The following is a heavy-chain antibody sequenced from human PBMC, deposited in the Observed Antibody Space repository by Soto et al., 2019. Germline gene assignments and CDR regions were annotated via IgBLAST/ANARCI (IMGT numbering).Heavy chain of an antibody. Sequence: QLQLQESGPGLVKSSEILSLTCTVSSDSINNNNFFWDWIRQPPGKGLEWIGGGSYSGSTSFNPSLRSRVTISADTSKNQFSLKVNSVTVADTAIYYCARRLNVWSGSFDYWGQGTLVTVSS. CDR2: GSYSGST. CDR3: ARRLNVWSGSFDY. D-gene: IGHD3-3*01. V-gene: IGHV4-39*01. CDR1: SDSINNNNFF. J-gene: IGHJ4*02.